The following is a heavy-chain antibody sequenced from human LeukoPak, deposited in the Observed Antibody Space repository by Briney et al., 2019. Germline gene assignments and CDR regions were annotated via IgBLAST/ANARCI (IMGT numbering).Heavy chain of an antibody. CDR3: AKDRPTYYYDSSVPYYFDY. D-gene: IGHD3-22*01. CDR2: ISGSGGST. V-gene: IGHV3-23*01. CDR1: GFTFSSYA. Sequence: GGSLRLSGAASGFTFSSYAMSWVRQAPGKGLEWVSAISGSGGSTYYADSVKGRFTISRDNSKNTLYLQMNSLRAEDTAVYYCAKDRPTYYYDSSVPYYFDYWGQGTLVTVSS. J-gene: IGHJ4*02.